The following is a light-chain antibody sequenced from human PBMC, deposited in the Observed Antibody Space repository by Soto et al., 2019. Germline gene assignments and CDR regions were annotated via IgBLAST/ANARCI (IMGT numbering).Light chain of an antibody. CDR1: SSDVGGYNY. Sequence: QSALTQPRSVSGSPGQSVTISCTGTSSDVGGYNYVSWYQHHPGKAPKLMIYDVTKRPSGVPHRFSGSKSGNTASLTISGLQAEDEADYYCCSYAGSHSVVFGGGTKLTVL. J-gene: IGLJ2*01. CDR3: CSYAGSHSVV. V-gene: IGLV2-11*01. CDR2: DVT.